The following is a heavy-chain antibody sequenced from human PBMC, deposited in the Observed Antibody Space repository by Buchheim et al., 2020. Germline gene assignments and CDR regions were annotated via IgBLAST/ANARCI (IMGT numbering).Heavy chain of an antibody. CDR3: ARDPVSILGVINGHFDS. D-gene: IGHD3-3*01. Sequence: QVQLVESGGGVVQPGWSLRLSCSASGFTFSNYPMHWVRQAPGKGLEWVAVISRDGSEKYYTDSVKGRFTISRDNSKNTLFLQMNSLRDEDTAVYSCARDPVSILGVINGHFDSWGQGTL. J-gene: IGHJ4*02. CDR2: ISRDGSEK. CDR1: GFTFSNYP. V-gene: IGHV3-30*04.